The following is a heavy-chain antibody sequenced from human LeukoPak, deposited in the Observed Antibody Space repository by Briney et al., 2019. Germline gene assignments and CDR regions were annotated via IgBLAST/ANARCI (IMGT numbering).Heavy chain of an antibody. CDR3: AREYSSGWLPDY. CDR1: GGSISSGGYY. J-gene: IGHJ4*02. CDR2: IYYSGST. Sequence: PSQTLSLTCTVSGGSISSGGYYWSWIRQHPGKGLEWIGYIYYSGSTYYNPSLKSRVTISVDTSKNQFSLKLSSVTAADTAVYYCAREYSSGWLPDYWGQGTLVTVSS. V-gene: IGHV4-31*03. D-gene: IGHD6-19*01.